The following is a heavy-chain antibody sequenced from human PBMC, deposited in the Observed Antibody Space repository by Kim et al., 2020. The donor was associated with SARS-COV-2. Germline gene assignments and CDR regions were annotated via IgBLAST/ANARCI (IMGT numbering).Heavy chain of an antibody. Sequence: GGSLRLSCAASGFTFSSYAMSWVRQAPGKGLEWVSAISGSGGSTYYADSVKGRFTISRDNSKNTLYLQMNSLRAEDTAVYYCAKVNLGGYSSSWFGRTTYWYFDLWGRGTLVTVSS. D-gene: IGHD6-13*01. CDR3: AKVNLGGYSSSWFGRTTYWYFDL. J-gene: IGHJ2*01. V-gene: IGHV3-23*01. CDR1: GFTFSSYA. CDR2: ISGSGGST.